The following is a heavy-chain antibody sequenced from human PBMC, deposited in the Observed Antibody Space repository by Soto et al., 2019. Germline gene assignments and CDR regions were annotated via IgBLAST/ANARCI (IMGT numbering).Heavy chain of an antibody. V-gene: IGHV2-5*02. CDR2: IYWDDDK. Sequence: QITLKESGPTLVKPAQTLTLTCTFSGFSLRPIGVGVGWLRQPPGKALEWLALIYWDDDKRYSPSLKGRLTITKETSKNQGVLTMSKVDPVDTTTYSCAHTFHCVSGNYPTYYFDYRGPGTLVTASS. CDR3: AHTFHCVSGNYPTYYFDY. D-gene: IGHD3-10*01. CDR1: GFSLRPIGVG. J-gene: IGHJ4*02.